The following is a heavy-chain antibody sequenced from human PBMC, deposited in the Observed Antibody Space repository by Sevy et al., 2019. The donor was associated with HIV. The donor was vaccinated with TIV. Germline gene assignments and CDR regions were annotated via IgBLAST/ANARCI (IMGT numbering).Heavy chain of an antibody. CDR1: GLTFGEYA. J-gene: IGHJ6*02. D-gene: IGHD2-21*01. Sequence: GGSLRLSCGVSGLTFGEYAMHWVRQAPGKGLEWVALISFDGSKHYYADSVGGRFTISRDNSKNTLYLQMNGLRAEDTAVYYCAKPLRKYSYYYGMDVWGQGTTVTVSS. CDR2: ISFDGSKH. V-gene: IGHV3-30*18. CDR3: AKPLRKYSYYYGMDV.